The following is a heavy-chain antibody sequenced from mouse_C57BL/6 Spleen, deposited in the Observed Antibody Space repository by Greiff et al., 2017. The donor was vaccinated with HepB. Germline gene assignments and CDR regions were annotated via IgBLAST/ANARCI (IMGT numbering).Heavy chain of an antibody. V-gene: IGHV7-3*01. CDR2: IRNKANGYTT. CDR1: GFTLTDYY. J-gene: IGHJ1*03. Sequence: EVQRVESGGGLVQPGGSLSFSCAASGFTLTDYYMSWVSQPPGKALEWLGFIRNKANGYTTEYSAPVKGRFTSSRDNSQSILYRRMNALRAEDSATYYCARFNGYFDVWGTGTTVTVSS. CDR3: ARFNGYFDV.